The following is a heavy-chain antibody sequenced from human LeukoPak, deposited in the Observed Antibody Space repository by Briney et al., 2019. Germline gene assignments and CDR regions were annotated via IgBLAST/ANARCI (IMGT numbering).Heavy chain of an antibody. CDR2: MNGDGSTI. Sequence: GGSLRPSCAGSGFTFSSSWIHWVRQGPGKGLVWVARMNGDGSTINYADSVKGRFTISRDNSKNTLYLQMNSLRGEDTAVYYCAKDLAIAVAGNGYFDYWGQGTLVTVSS. V-gene: IGHV3-74*01. CDR3: AKDLAIAVAGNGYFDY. J-gene: IGHJ4*02. CDR1: GFTFSSSW. D-gene: IGHD6-19*01.